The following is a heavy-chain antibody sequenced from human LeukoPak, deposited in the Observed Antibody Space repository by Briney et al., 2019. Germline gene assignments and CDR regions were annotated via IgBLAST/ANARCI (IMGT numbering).Heavy chain of an antibody. V-gene: IGHV3-48*03. CDR1: GFTFSSYE. CDR2: ISSSGSTI. D-gene: IGHD3-10*01. J-gene: IGHJ5*02. CDR3: ATAFMVRGVIRLDP. Sequence: PGGSLRLSCAASGFTFSSYEMNWVRQAPGKGLEWVSYISSSGSTIYYADSVKGRFTISRDNAKNSLYLQMNSLRAEDTAVYYCATAFMVRGVIRLDPWGQGTLVTVSS.